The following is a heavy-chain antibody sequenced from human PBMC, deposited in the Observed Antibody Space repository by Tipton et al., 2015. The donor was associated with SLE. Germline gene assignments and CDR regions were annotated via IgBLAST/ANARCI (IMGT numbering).Heavy chain of an antibody. Sequence: TLSLTCTVSGGSISSYYWSWIRQPPGKGLEWIGYIYYSGSTSYNPSLKSRVTISVDTSKNQFSLKLSSVTAADTAVYYCARELKYYYDRDHAFDIWGQGTMVTVSS. J-gene: IGHJ3*02. CDR2: IYYSGST. CDR1: GGSISSYY. CDR3: ARELKYYYDRDHAFDI. V-gene: IGHV4-59*01. D-gene: IGHD3-22*01.